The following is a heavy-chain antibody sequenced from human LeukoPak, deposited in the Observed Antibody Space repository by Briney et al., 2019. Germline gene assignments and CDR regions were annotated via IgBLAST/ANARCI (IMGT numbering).Heavy chain of an antibody. J-gene: IGHJ4*02. V-gene: IGHV3-66*01. CDR1: EFTISSIY. Sequence: GGSLRLSCAASEFTISSIYMSWVRQAPGKGLEWVSVIYSGGSTYYSDSVKGRFTISTDNSKNTLHLQMNSLIAEDTAVYYCARGPPLDYWGQGTLVTVSS. CDR3: ARGPPLDY. CDR2: IYSGGST.